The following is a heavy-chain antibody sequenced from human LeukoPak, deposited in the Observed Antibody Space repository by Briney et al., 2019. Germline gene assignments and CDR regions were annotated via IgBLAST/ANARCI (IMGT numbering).Heavy chain of an antibody. CDR1: GFTFSSYA. CDR3: AKWIKRWLQLSFLDY. V-gene: IGHV3-23*01. Sequence: GASLRLSCAASGFTFSSYAMSWVRQAPGKGLEWVSAISGSGGSTYYADSVKGRFTISRDNSKNTLYLQMNSLRAEDTAVYYCAKWIKRWLQLSFLDYWGQGALVTVSS. CDR2: ISGSGGST. D-gene: IGHD5-24*01. J-gene: IGHJ4*02.